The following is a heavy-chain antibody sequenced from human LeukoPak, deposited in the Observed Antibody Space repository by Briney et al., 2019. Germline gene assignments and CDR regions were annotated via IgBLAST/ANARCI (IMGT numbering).Heavy chain of an antibody. CDR1: GFTFSDYY. CDR2: ISSSGSTI. D-gene: IGHD1-26*01. J-gene: IGHJ4*02. Sequence: GGSLRLSCAASGFTFSDYYMSWIRQAPGKGLEWVSYISSSGSTIYYADSVKGRFTISRDNAKSSLYLQMNSLRAEDTAVYYCVRDGYSGSASDFDYWGQGTLVTVSS. V-gene: IGHV3-11*04. CDR3: VRDGYSGSASDFDY.